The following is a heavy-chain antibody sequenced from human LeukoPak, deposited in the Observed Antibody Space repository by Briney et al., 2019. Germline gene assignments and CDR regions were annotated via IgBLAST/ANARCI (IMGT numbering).Heavy chain of an antibody. CDR2: ISAYNGNT. V-gene: IGHV1-18*01. D-gene: IGHD3-9*01. Sequence: GASVKVSCKASGYTFTSYGISWVRQAPGQGLEWMGWISAYNGNTNYAQKLQGRVTMTTDTSTSTAYMELRSLRSDDTAVYYCARDRVLRVLRYFDWSLRTNGPDAFDIWGQGTMVTVSS. CDR3: ARDRVLRVLRYFDWSLRTNGPDAFDI. CDR1: GYTFTSYG. J-gene: IGHJ3*02.